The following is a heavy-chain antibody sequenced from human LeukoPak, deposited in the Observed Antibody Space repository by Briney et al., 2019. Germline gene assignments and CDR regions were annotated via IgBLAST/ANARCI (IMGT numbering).Heavy chain of an antibody. D-gene: IGHD3-22*01. CDR2: IYYSGST. J-gene: IGHJ3*02. V-gene: IGHV4-59*06. CDR1: GGSISSYY. CDR3: ARVGPPHVIYDSSGYYLAGAFDI. Sequence: SETLSLTCTVSGGSISSYYWSWIRQHPGKGLEWIGYIYYSGSTYYNPSLKSRVTISVDTSKNQFSLKLSSVTAADTAVYYCARVGPPHVIYDSSGYYLAGAFDIWGQGTMVTVSS.